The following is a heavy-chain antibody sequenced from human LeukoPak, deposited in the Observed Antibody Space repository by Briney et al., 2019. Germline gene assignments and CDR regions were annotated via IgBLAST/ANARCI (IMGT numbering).Heavy chain of an antibody. CDR3: ARVSGGYYDSSGPADY. CDR1: GFTFSSYA. D-gene: IGHD3-22*01. Sequence: GGSLRLSCAASGFTFSSYAMHWVRQAPGKGLEWVAVISYDGSNKYYADSVKGRFTISRDNSKNTLYLQMNSLRAEDTAVYYCARVSGGYYDSSGPADYWGQGTLVTASS. V-gene: IGHV3-30*04. J-gene: IGHJ4*02. CDR2: ISYDGSNK.